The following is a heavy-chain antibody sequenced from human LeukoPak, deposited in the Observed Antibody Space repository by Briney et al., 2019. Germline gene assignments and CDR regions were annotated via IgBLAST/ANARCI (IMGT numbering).Heavy chain of an antibody. D-gene: IGHD4-17*01. Sequence: GGSLRLSCAASGFTFSSYSMNWVRQAPGKGLEWVSYISSSSSAIYYADSVKGRFTISRDNAKNSLYLQMNSLSDEDTAFYYCARGLTTVTRSPFDYWGQGTLVTVSS. CDR2: ISSSSSAI. CDR1: GFTFSSYS. CDR3: ARGLTTVTRSPFDY. J-gene: IGHJ4*02. V-gene: IGHV3-48*02.